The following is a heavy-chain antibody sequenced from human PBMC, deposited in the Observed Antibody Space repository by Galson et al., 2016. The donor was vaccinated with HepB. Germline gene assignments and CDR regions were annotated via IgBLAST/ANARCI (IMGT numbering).Heavy chain of an antibody. CDR1: GFTFRSIT. J-gene: IGHJ4*02. V-gene: IGHV3-30*04. Sequence: SLRLSCAASGFTFRSITMHWVRQAPGRGLEWLAAISPDGSEGYYADSVKGRFTISRDNSKNTLYLQMNSLSSEDAAIYYCAKDNAAWLVDYWGQGSLVTVSS. CDR3: AKDNAAWLVDY. D-gene: IGHD6-19*01. CDR2: ISPDGSEG.